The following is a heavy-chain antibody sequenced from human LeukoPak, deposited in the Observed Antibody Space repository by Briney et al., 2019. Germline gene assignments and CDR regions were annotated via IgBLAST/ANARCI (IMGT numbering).Heavy chain of an antibody. CDR2: ITWNSGRI. CDR1: GFTFDDFG. V-gene: IGHV3-9*01. CDR3: ARGLTTVTAYFEY. Sequence: GGSLRLSCAASGFTFDDFGMHWVRQGPEKGLEWVSGITWNSGRIGYADSVKGRFTISRDNARNSLYLQMNSLTAEDTAFYYCARGLTTVTAYFEYWGQGTLVTVSS. D-gene: IGHD4-17*01. J-gene: IGHJ4*02.